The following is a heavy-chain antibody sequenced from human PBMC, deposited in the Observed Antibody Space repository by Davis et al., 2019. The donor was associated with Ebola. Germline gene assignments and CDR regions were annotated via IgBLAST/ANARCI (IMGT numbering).Heavy chain of an antibody. Sequence: GESLKISCAASGFTFSSYWMSWVRQAPGKGLEWVANIKQDGSEKYYVDSVKGRFTISRDNAKNSLYLQMKSLSAEDTAVYYCASNVYDSSGYYYVRPYYGMDVWGQGTTVTVSS. J-gene: IGHJ6*02. CDR2: IKQDGSEK. D-gene: IGHD3-22*01. CDR3: ASNVYDSSGYYYVRPYYGMDV. CDR1: GFTFSSYW. V-gene: IGHV3-7*01.